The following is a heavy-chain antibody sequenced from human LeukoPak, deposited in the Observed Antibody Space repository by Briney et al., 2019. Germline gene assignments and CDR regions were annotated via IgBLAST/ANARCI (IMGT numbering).Heavy chain of an antibody. V-gene: IGHV4-39*01. D-gene: IGHD6-13*01. CDR3: ARLYRSSWYSDS. J-gene: IGHJ4*02. CDR2: TYYSGKT. Sequence: SETLSLTCTVSGGSISSNSYYWGWIRQPPGKGLEWIGSTYYSGKTYHNPSLESRVTISVDTSKNQVSLKLSSVTAADTAVYYCARLYRSSWYSDSWGQGTLVTVSS. CDR1: GGSISSNSYY.